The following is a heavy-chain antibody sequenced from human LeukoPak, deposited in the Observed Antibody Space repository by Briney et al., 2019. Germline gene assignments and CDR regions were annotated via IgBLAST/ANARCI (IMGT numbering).Heavy chain of an antibody. CDR1: GGSISSGSYY. CDR3: ARGVDDDGDYFDY. CDR2: IYTSGST. D-gene: IGHD4-17*01. J-gene: IGHJ4*02. V-gene: IGHV4-61*02. Sequence: SSETLSLTCTVSGGSISSGSYYWSWIPQPAGKGLEWIGRIYTSGSTNYNPSLKSRVTISVDTSTNQFSLKLSSVTAADTAVYYWARGVDDDGDYFDYWGQGTLVTVSS.